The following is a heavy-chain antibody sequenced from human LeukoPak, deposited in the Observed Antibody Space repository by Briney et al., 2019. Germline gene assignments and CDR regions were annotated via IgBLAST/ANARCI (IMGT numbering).Heavy chain of an antibody. Sequence: PGGSLRLSCNTSGFTFRSYWMSWVRQAPGKGLEGVASIRQGGGEKSYVDSEKGRFTISRDNTKNTLYLQMNSLRAEDTAVYYCARDGTAAGLYFVLCGEGGLVTVSS. CDR3: ARDGTAAGLYFVL. CDR1: GFTFRSYW. J-gene: IGHJ4*01. CDR2: IRQGGGEK. D-gene: IGHD6-13*01. V-gene: IGHV3-7*03.